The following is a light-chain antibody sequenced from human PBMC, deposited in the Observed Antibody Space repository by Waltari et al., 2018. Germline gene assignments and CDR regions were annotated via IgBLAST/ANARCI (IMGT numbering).Light chain of an antibody. CDR1: QTINKY. J-gene: IGKJ4*01. Sequence: DIQMTQSPSSLSASVGDRVSITCRASQTINKYLNWYQQKPGETPKLLIYAASSLQSGVPSRFSGSGSGTDFTLTISSLQPEDFATYYCQHSYNPPLSFGGGTK. V-gene: IGKV1-39*01. CDR2: AAS. CDR3: QHSYNPPLS.